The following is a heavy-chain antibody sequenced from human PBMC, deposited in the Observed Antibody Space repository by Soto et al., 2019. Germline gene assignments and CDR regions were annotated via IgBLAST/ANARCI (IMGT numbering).Heavy chain of an antibody. CDR3: ARDPMGYVGSYYVGYFDN. V-gene: IGHV4-31*03. J-gene: IGHJ4*02. CDR2: IYYSGST. Sequence: QVQLQESGPGLVKPSQTLSLTCTVSGVFISSGGYYWSWIRQDPGKGLEWIGYIYYSGSTYYNPSLKSRVTISVDTSKNQFSLKLSSVTAADTAVYYCARDPMGYVGSYYVGYFDNWGRGTLVTVSS. CDR1: GVFISSGGYY. D-gene: IGHD1-26*01.